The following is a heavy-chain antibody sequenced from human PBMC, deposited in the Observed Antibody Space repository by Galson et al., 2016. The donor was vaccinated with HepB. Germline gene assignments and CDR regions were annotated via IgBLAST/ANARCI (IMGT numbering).Heavy chain of an antibody. CDR2: INQDGSEK. V-gene: IGHV3-7*04. J-gene: IGHJ5*02. D-gene: IGHD6-19*01. CDR3: ARGRSIRERGWYWFDP. Sequence: SLRLSCAAPGLTIASYAMTWVRQAPGKGLEWVANINQDGSEKSHVDSVKGRFTISRDNAEKSLFLQMNSLRAEDTAVYFCARGRSIRERGWYWFDPWGQGTLVTVSS. CDR1: GLTIASYA.